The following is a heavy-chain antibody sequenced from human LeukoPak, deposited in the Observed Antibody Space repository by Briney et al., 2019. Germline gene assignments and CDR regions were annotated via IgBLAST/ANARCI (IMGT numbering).Heavy chain of an antibody. CDR1: GFTFSTYS. Sequence: PGGSLRLSCAASGFTFSTYSFHWIRQPPGKGLEWIGEINHSGSTYYNPSLKSRVTMSVDTSKNQFSLKLSSVTAADTAVYYCARDRYYYDSSGYDPYFDYWGQGTLVTVSS. D-gene: IGHD3-22*01. CDR3: ARDRYYYDSSGYDPYFDY. V-gene: IGHV4-34*01. J-gene: IGHJ4*02. CDR2: INHSGST.